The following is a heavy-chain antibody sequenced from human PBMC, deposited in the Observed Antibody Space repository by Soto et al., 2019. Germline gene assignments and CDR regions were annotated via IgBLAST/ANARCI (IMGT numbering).Heavy chain of an antibody. CDR3: AREGPYQPLLNPPHRFDP. D-gene: IGHD2-2*01. CDR2: IYHSGST. J-gene: IGHJ5*02. CDR1: GGSISSGGYS. V-gene: IGHV4-30-2*01. Sequence: PSETLSLTCAVSGGSISSGGYSWSWIRQPPGKGLEWIGYIYHSGSTYYNPSLKSRVTISVDRSKNQFSLKLSSVTAADTAVYYCAREGPYQPLLNPPHRFDPWGQGTLVTVSS.